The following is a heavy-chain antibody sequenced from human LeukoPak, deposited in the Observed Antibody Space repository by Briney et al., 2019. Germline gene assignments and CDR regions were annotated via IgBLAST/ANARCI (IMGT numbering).Heavy chain of an antibody. J-gene: IGHJ3*02. CDR3: ARAPVTTDAFDI. V-gene: IGHV4-59*01. D-gene: IGHD4-17*01. CDR2: ICYSGST. CDR1: GGSISSYC. Sequence: PSETLSLTCTVSGGSISSYCWSWIRQPPGKGLEWIGYICYSGSTNYNPSLKSRVTISVDTSKNQFSLKLSSVTAADTAVYYCARAPVTTDAFDIWGQGTMVTVSS.